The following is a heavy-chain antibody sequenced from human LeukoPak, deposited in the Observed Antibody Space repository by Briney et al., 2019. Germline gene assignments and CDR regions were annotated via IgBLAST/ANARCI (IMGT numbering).Heavy chain of an antibody. CDR3: ARVGYSSGWYFDY. CDR1: GFTFSIFA. V-gene: IGHV3-23*01. Sequence: QPGGSLRLSCAASGFTFSIFAMSWVRQALGKGLEWVSVISGSGISTYYADSVKGRFTISRDNSKNTLYLQMSSLRAEDTAVYYCARVGYSSGWYFDYWGQGTLVTVSS. J-gene: IGHJ4*02. CDR2: ISGSGIST. D-gene: IGHD6-19*01.